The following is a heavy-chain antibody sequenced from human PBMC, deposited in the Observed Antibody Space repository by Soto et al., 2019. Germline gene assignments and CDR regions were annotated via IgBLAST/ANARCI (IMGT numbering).Heavy chain of an antibody. Sequence: ASVKVSCKASGYTFTSYGISWVRQAPGQGLEWMGWISAYNGNTNYAQKLQGRVTMTTATPTSTAYMELRSLRSDDTAVYYCARGEDIVVVPAALDVWGKGTTVTVSS. D-gene: IGHD2-2*01. V-gene: IGHV1-18*01. CDR3: ARGEDIVVVPAALDV. J-gene: IGHJ6*04. CDR2: ISAYNGNT. CDR1: GYTFTSYG.